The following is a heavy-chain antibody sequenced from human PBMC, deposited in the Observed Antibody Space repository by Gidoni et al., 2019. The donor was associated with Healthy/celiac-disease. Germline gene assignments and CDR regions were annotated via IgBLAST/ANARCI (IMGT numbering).Heavy chain of an antibody. V-gene: IGHV2-70*15. CDR1: RFSLSTSGMC. J-gene: IGHJ4*02. CDR2: IDWDVDK. Sequence: QVTLRESGPALVKPTQTLTLTCTFSRFSLSTSGMCVSWIRQPPGKALEWLARIDWDVDKYYSTSLKTRLTISKDTSKNQVVLTMTNMDPVDTATYYGARIEGKKPSEYYFDYWGQGTLVTVSS. CDR3: ARIEGKKPSEYYFDY.